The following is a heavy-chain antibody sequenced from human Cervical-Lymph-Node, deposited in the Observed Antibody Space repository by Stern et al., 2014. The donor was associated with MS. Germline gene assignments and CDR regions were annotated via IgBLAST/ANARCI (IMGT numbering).Heavy chain of an antibody. Sequence: VQLVESGPGLVKPSQTLSLTCTVSGASMTTGSYYWNWIRQPAGKGVEWIGQIYTSGSASYHPSLKNRLSMSVDTSTNQFSLILGSVTAADTAVYYCARGDRRLRAFDLWGQGTMVTVSS. CDR1: GASMTTGSYY. CDR3: ARGDRRLRAFDL. J-gene: IGHJ3*01. CDR2: IYTSGSA. D-gene: IGHD2-21*02. V-gene: IGHV4-61*02.